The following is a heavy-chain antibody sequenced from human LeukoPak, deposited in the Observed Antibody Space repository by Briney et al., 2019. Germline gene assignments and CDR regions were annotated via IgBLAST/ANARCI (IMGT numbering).Heavy chain of an antibody. V-gene: IGHV3-20*04. J-gene: IGHJ4*02. D-gene: IGHD3-22*01. CDR1: GFTFDDYG. Sequence: GGSLRLSCAASGFTFDDYGMSWVRQAPGKGLEWVSGINWNGGSTGYADSVKGRFTISRDNAKNSLYLQMNSLRAEDTALYYCARTPQYYYDSSGYPPEENWGQGTLVTVSS. CDR2: INWNGGST. CDR3: ARTPQYYYDSSGYPPEEN.